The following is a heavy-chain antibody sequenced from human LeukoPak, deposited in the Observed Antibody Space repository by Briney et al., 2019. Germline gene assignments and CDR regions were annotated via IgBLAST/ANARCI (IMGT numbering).Heavy chain of an antibody. D-gene: IGHD3-22*01. V-gene: IGHV1-2*02. CDR2: INPNSGGT. Sequence: ASVKVSCKASGYTFTGYYMHWVRQAPGQGLEWMGWINPNSGGTNYAQKFQGRVTMTRDTSISTAYTELSRLRSDDTAVYYCARALSFYYYDSSEDAFDIWGQGTMVTVSS. CDR1: GYTFTGYY. CDR3: ARALSFYYYDSSEDAFDI. J-gene: IGHJ3*02.